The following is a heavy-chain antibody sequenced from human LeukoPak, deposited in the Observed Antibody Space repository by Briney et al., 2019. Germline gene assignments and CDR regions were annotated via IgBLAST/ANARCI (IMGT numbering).Heavy chain of an antibody. V-gene: IGHV3-21*04. Sequence: GGSLRLSCVASGFTFSSYSFNWVRQAPGKGLEWVSSISSTSEYIYYADSVKGRFTISRDYAKNSLYLQMNSLRAEDTAVYYCARESSGWTSYLYNWFDPWGQGTLVTVSS. D-gene: IGHD6-19*01. CDR3: ARESSGWTSYLYNWFDP. CDR2: ISSTSEYI. J-gene: IGHJ5*02. CDR1: GFTFSSYS.